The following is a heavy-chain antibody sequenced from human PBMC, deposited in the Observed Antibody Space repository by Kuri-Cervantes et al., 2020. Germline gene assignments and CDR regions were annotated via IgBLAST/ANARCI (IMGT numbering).Heavy chain of an antibody. V-gene: IGHV1-18*01. CDR2: ISAYNGNT. J-gene: IGHJ6*02. CDR3: ARFVSSGYYRHYYGMDV. D-gene: IGHD3-22*01. CDR1: GYSFTSYG. Sequence: GGSLRLSCKGSGYSFTSYGIGWVRQAPGQGLEWMGWISAYNGNTNYAQKLQGRVTMTTDTSTSTAYMELRSLRSDDTAVYYCARFVSSGYYRHYYGMDVWGQGTTVTVSS.